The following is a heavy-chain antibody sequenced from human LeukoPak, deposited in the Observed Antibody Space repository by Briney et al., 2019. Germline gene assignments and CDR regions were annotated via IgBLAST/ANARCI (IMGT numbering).Heavy chain of an antibody. Sequence: SETLSLTCTVSGGSISSYYWSWIRQPPGKGLEWIGYIYYSGSTNYNPSLKSRVTMSVDTSKNQFSLKLSSVTAADTAVYYCARVISSWYPPYYYYYMDVWGKGTTVTVSS. J-gene: IGHJ6*03. D-gene: IGHD6-13*01. CDR3: ARVISSWYPPYYYYYMDV. CDR1: GGSISSYY. V-gene: IGHV4-59*12. CDR2: IYYSGST.